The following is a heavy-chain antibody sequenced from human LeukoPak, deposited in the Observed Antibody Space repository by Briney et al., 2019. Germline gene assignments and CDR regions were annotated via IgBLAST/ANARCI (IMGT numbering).Heavy chain of an antibody. CDR2: IYYSGST. V-gene: IGHV4-59*01. CDR3: ARESSSGWFFDY. J-gene: IGHJ4*02. D-gene: IGHD6-19*01. CDR1: GGSISSYY. Sequence: PSETLSLTCTVSGGSISSYYWSWIRQPPGKGLEWTGYIYYSGSTNYNPSLKSRVTISVDTSKNQFSLKLSSVTAADTAVYYCARESSSGWFFDYWGQGTLVTVSS.